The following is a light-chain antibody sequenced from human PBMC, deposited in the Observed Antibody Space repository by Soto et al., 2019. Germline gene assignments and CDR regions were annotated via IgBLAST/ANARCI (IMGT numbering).Light chain of an antibody. CDR2: GNS. CDR3: QSYDSSLSGSI. CDR1: SSNIGAGYD. Sequence: QSVLTQPPSVSGAPGQRVTISCTGSSSNIGAGYDVHWYQQLPGTAPKLLIYGNSNLPSGVPDRFSGSKSGTSASLAITGLQAEDEADYYCQSYDSSLSGSIFGGGTKVTVL. J-gene: IGLJ2*01. V-gene: IGLV1-40*01.